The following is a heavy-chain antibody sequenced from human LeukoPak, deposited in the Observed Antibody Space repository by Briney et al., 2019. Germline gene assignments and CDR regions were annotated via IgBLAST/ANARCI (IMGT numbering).Heavy chain of an antibody. D-gene: IGHD6-19*01. CDR3: AKDGSSGWFDY. Sequence: LGGSLRLSCAASGFTFNNYAMNWVRQAPGKGLEWVSAISGSGGSTYFADSVKGRFTISRDNSKNTLYLQMNSLRAEDTAVYYCAKDGSSGWFDYWGQGTLVTVSS. CDR1: GFTFNNYA. CDR2: ISGSGGST. V-gene: IGHV3-23*01. J-gene: IGHJ4*02.